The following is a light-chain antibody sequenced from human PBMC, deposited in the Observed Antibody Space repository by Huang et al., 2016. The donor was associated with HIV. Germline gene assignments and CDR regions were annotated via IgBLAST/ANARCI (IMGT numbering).Light chain of an antibody. CDR1: QDIGNF. Sequence: DIQMTQSPASLSASTGVRVTLTCRASQDIGNFVAWFQQKPGQVPRLLIYAASMLQSGVPSRFSGRGSGTDLTLTITNFQPEDIATYYCQRYDSAPRAFGQGTKVDLK. J-gene: IGKJ1*01. CDR3: QRYDSAPRA. V-gene: IGKV1-27*01. CDR2: AAS.